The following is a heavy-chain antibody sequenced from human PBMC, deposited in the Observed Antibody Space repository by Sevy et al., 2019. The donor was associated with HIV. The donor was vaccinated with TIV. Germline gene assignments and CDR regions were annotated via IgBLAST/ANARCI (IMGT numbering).Heavy chain of an antibody. V-gene: IGHV3-30*02. J-gene: IGHJ3*02. D-gene: IGHD5-12*01. CDR1: GFTFSSYG. CDR3: AKDAPEMATSGDAFDI. Sequence: GGSLRLSCAASGFTFSSYGMHWVRQAPGKGLEWVAFIRYDGCNKYYADSVKGRFTISRDNSKNTLYLQMNSLRAEDTALCYCAKDAPEMATSGDAFDIWGQGTMVTVSS. CDR2: IRYDGCNK.